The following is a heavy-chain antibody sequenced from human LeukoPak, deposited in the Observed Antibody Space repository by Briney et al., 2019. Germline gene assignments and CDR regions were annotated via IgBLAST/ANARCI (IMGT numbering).Heavy chain of an antibody. CDR3: ARGQQQLVYYFDY. CDR2: IKQDGSGK. V-gene: IGHV3-7*01. CDR1: GFTFSSYW. Sequence: GGSLRLSCAASGFTFSSYWMSWVRQAPGKGLEWVANIKQDGSGKYYVDSVKGRFTISRDNAKNSLYLQMNSLRAEDTAVYYCARGQQQLVYYFDYWGQGTLVTVSS. D-gene: IGHD6-13*01. J-gene: IGHJ4*02.